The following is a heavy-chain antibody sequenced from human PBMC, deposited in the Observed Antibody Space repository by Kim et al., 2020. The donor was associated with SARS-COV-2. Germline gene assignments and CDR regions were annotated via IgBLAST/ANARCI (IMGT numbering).Heavy chain of an antibody. Sequence: GGSLRLSCAASGFTFSSYSMNWVRQAPGKGLEWVSSISSSSSYIYYADSVKGRFTISRDNAKNSLYLQMNSLRAEDTAVYYCARDLEGQLANGLLGYWGQGTLVTVSS. J-gene: IGHJ4*02. CDR1: GFTFSSYS. CDR3: ARDLEGQLANGLLGY. V-gene: IGHV3-21*01. CDR2: ISSSSSYI. D-gene: IGHD6-6*01.